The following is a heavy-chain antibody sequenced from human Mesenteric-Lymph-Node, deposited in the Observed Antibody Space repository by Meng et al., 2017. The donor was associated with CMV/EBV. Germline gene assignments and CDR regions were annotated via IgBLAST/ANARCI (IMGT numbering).Heavy chain of an antibody. CDR1: GFTVSSNY. CDR3: ARALAYCGDDCDFLGYFYGMDV. CDR2: INTGGTTI. Sequence: GESLKISCAASGFTVSSNYMSWVRQAPGKGLECISYINTGGTTIYHADSVKGRFTISRDNAKTSLYLQMDSLRAEDTAVYYCARALAYCGDDCDFLGYFYGMDVWGQGTTVTVSS. D-gene: IGHD2-21*01. V-gene: IGHV3-11*01. J-gene: IGHJ6*02.